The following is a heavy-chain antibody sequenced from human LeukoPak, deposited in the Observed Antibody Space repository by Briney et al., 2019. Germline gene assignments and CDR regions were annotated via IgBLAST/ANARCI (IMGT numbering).Heavy chain of an antibody. Sequence: SETLSLTCTVSGGSISSYYWSWIRQPAGKGLEWIGRIYTSGSTNYNPSLKSRVTMSVDTSKNQFSLKLSPVTAADTAVYYCARVSLWGMSPDAFDIWGQGTMVTVSS. J-gene: IGHJ3*02. CDR2: IYTSGST. CDR1: GGSISSYY. V-gene: IGHV4-4*07. CDR3: ARVSLWGMSPDAFDI. D-gene: IGHD3-16*01.